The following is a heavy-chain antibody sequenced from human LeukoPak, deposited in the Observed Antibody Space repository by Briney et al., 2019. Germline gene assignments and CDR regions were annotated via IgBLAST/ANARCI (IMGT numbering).Heavy chain of an antibody. CDR3: ARESRGRSKIDY. CDR2: IKKDGSEK. CDR1: GFTFSNYW. J-gene: IGHJ4*02. V-gene: IGHV3-7*01. D-gene: IGHD4-17*01. Sequence: PGGSLRLSCAASGFTFSNYWMSWVRQAPGKGPEWVANIKKDGSEKYYVDSVKGRFTISRDNANNSLYVQMNSLRVGDTGVYYCARESRGRSKIDYWGQGTLVTVSS.